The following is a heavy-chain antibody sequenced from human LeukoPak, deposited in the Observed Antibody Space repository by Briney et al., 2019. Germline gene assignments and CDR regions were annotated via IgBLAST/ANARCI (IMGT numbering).Heavy chain of an antibody. CDR1: GFTFSSYS. D-gene: IGHD2-15*01. CDR2: ISSSSSYI. V-gene: IGHV3-21*01. Sequence: GGSLRLSCAASGFTFSSYSMNWVRQAPGKGLEWVSSISSSSSYIYYADSVKGRFTISRDNAKNSLYLQMNSPQCSGGSCYPAPTWFDPWGQGTLVTVSS. J-gene: IGHJ5*02. CDR3: PTWFDP.